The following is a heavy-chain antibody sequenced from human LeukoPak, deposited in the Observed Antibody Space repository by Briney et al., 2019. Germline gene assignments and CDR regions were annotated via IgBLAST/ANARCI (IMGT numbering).Heavy chain of an antibody. CDR1: GYTFTNYG. CDR3: ARFHGDGYNQYYYYMDV. CDR2: ISAYNGNT. J-gene: IGHJ6*03. D-gene: IGHD5-24*01. V-gene: IGHV1-18*01. Sequence: GASVKVSCKASGYTFTNYGISWVRQAPGQGLEWMGWISAYNGNTNYAQKLQGRVTMTTDTSTSTAYMELRSLRSDDTAVYYCARFHGDGYNQYYYYMDVWGKGTTVTVSS.